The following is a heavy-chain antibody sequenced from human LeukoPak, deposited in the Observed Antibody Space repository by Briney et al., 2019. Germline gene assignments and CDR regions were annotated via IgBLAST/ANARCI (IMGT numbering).Heavy chain of an antibody. CDR2: FDPEDGER. CDR3: ATWEFSSNRFGCYYFDY. CDR1: GFTLTELS. J-gene: IGHJ4*02. Sequence: ASVKVSCKVSGFTLTELSMHWVRQAPGEGLEYMGGFDPEDGERIYSQKFRGRVTFTEDSSTGTVYMELSRLRSEDTAIYYCATWEFSSNRFGCYYFDYWGQGTLVTVSS. D-gene: IGHD3-10*01. V-gene: IGHV1-24*01.